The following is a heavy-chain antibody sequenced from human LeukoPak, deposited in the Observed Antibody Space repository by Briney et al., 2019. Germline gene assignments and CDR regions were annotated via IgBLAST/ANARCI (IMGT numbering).Heavy chain of an antibody. J-gene: IGHJ6*03. CDR2: IYPGDSDT. D-gene: IGHD3-16*02. Sequence: GESLKISCKGSGYSSTSYWIGWVRQMPGKGLEWMGIIYPGDSDTRYSPSFQGQVTISADKSISTAYLQWSSLKASDTAMYYCARHKIVEEVTHYYYYYYMDVWGKGTTVTVSS. CDR3: ARHKIVEEVTHYYYYYYMDV. CDR1: GYSSTSYW. V-gene: IGHV5-51*01.